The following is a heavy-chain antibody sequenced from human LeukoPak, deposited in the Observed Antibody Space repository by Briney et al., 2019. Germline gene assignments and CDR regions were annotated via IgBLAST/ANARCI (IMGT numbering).Heavy chain of an antibody. J-gene: IGHJ6*02. CDR1: GGSFSGYY. Sequence: KSSETLSLTCAVYGGSFSGYYWSWIRQPPGKGLEWIGYIYYSGSTNYNPSLKSRVTISVDTSKNQFSLKLSSVTAADTAVYYCARDTPSLYGMDVWGQGTTVTVSS. V-gene: IGHV4-59*01. CDR2: IYYSGST. CDR3: ARDTPSLYGMDV.